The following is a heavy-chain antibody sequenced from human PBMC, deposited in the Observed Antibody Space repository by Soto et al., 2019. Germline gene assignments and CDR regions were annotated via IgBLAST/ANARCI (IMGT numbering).Heavy chain of an antibody. Sequence: QVQLVQSGAEVKKPGSSVRVSCKASGGTFRTDVFSWVRQAPGQGLEWMGGIISMLGTANYAQKFQGRVTITADDSTSTAYMELSSLRFEDTAVYYCARARFLSGGFRSNLSYLVSWGQGTLVTVSS. CDR3: ARARFLSGGFRSNLSYLVS. V-gene: IGHV1-69*01. CDR2: IISMLGTA. D-gene: IGHD2-15*01. CDR1: GGTFRTDV. J-gene: IGHJ4*02.